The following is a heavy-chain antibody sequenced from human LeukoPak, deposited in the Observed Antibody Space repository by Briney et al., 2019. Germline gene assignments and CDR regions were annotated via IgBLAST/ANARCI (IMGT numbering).Heavy chain of an antibody. V-gene: IGHV3-23*01. Sequence: GGSLRLYCAASGLTFSSYAKSWVRQAPGKGLEWVSATRGSGGSTYYADSVKGRFTISRDNSKNTLYLQMNSLRAEDTAVYYCAKRTTPNSGSYYNWFDLWGQGTLVSVSS. CDR2: TRGSGGST. J-gene: IGHJ5*02. CDR1: GLTFSSYA. CDR3: AKRTTPNSGSYYNWFDL. D-gene: IGHD1-26*01.